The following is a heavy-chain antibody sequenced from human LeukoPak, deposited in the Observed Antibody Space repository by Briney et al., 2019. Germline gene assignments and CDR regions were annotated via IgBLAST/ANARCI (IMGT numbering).Heavy chain of an antibody. V-gene: IGHV1-69*04. CDR1: GGTFSNYA. D-gene: IGHD2-15*01. CDR2: IIPILGIA. Sequence: PGSSVKVSCKASGGTFSNYAISWVRQAPGQGLEWMGRIIPILGIANYAQKFQGRVTITADKSTSTAYMELSSLRSEDTAVYYCARVLGYCSGGSCYAFDYWGQGTLVTVSS. CDR3: ARVLGYCSGGSCYAFDY. J-gene: IGHJ4*02.